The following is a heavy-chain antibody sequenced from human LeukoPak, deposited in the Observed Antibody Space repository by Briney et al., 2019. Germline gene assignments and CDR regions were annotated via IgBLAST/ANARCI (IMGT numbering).Heavy chain of an antibody. V-gene: IGHV3-21*01. D-gene: IGHD3-22*01. CDR3: ARAAWYYYDSSGYYPDY. CDR2: ISSSSSYI. Sequence: GGSLRLSCAASGFTFSSYSMNWVRQAPGKGLEWVSSISSSSSYIHYADSVKGRFTISRDNAKNSLYLQMNSLRAEDTAVYYCARAAWYYYDSSGYYPDYWGQGTLVTVSS. J-gene: IGHJ4*02. CDR1: GFTFSSYS.